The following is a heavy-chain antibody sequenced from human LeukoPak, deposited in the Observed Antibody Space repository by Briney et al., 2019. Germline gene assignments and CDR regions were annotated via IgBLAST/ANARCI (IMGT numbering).Heavy chain of an antibody. Sequence: SQTLSLTCTVSGGSISSGGYYWSWIRQHPGKGLEWFGYIYYSGSTYYNPSLKSRVTISVDTSKNQFSLKLSSVTAADTAVYYCAREIAVAGNFDYWGQGTLVTVSS. CDR1: GGSISSGGYY. V-gene: IGHV4-31*03. CDR3: AREIAVAGNFDY. CDR2: IYYSGST. D-gene: IGHD6-19*01. J-gene: IGHJ4*02.